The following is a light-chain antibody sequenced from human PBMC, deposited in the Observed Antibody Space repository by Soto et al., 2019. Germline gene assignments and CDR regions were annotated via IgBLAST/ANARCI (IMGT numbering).Light chain of an antibody. Sequence: QSVLTQPASVSGSPGQSGTISCTGTSSDIDTYNYVSWYQQRPGKAPKLIIYDDSKRPSGVSNHLSGSKSGNTASLTISGLQADDEADYYCSSYTTSSTVVFGGGTKVTV. CDR1: SSDIDTYNY. CDR2: DDS. J-gene: IGLJ2*01. V-gene: IGLV2-14*01. CDR3: SSYTTSSTVV.